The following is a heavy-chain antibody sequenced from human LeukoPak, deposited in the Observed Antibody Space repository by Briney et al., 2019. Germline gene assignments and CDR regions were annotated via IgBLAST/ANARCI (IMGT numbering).Heavy chain of an antibody. Sequence: GASVKVSCKASGYTFTSYYMHWVRQAPGQRLEWMGIINPSGGSTSYAQKFQGSVTMTRDTSTSTVYMALSSLRSEDTAVYYCARAIFEIAAAGRAYYFDYWGQGTLVTVSS. CDR3: ARAIFEIAAAGRAYYFDY. CDR1: GYTFTSYY. J-gene: IGHJ4*02. D-gene: IGHD6-13*01. CDR2: INPSGGST. V-gene: IGHV1-46*01.